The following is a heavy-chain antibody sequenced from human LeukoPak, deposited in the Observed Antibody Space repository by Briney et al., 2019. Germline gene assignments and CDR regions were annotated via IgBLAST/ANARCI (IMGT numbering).Heavy chain of an antibody. CDR2: VVPIFGIG. CDR3: ARDFGGHRSSGWYLWFDP. D-gene: IGHD6-19*01. Sequence: SSVTLCCKGAAGTFTSYAISWLRQAHAPGIELVGRVVPIFGIGNYAQKFQGRVTITADKSTSTAYMELSSLRSEDTAVYYCARDFGGHRSSGWYLWFDPWGQGTLVTVSS. V-gene: IGHV1-69*04. CDR1: AGTFTSYA. J-gene: IGHJ5*02.